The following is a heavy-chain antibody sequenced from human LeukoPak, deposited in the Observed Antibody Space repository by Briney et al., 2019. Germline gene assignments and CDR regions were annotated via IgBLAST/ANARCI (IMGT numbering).Heavy chain of an antibody. CDR1: GDSVSSNS. CDR3: ARGADFTWNDSDLLDY. V-gene: IGHV6-1*01. D-gene: IGHD1-1*01. Sequence: SQTLSLTCAIFGDSVSSNSWNWIRQSPSRGLEWLGRTYYRSKWFNDYAVSVKSRITINPDTSKNQFSLQLKSVTPEDTAVYYCARGADFTWNDSDLLDYWGQGTLVTVSA. J-gene: IGHJ4*02. CDR2: TYYRSKWFN.